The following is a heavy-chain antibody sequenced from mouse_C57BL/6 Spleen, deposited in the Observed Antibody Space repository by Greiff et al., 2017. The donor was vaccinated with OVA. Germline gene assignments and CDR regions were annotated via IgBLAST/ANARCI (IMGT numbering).Heavy chain of an antibody. V-gene: IGHV1-52*01. D-gene: IGHD1-1*01. CDR3: ARNEGSSYWYFDV. Sequence: QVQLQQPGAELVRPGSSVKLSCKASGYTFTSYWMHWVKQRPIQGLEWIGNIDPSDSETHYNQKFKDKATLTVDKSSSTAYMQLSSLTSEDSAVYYCARNEGSSYWYFDVWGTGTTVTVSS. CDR1: GYTFTSYW. CDR2: IDPSDSET. J-gene: IGHJ1*03.